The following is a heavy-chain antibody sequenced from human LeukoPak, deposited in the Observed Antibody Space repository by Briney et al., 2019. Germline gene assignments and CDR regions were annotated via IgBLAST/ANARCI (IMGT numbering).Heavy chain of an antibody. CDR3: AKGKNTGSYLSHVDY. D-gene: IGHD3-10*01. V-gene: IGHV3-43*01. Sequence: GASLRLSCAASGFTFDDYTMHWVRQAPGKGLEWVSLITWDGGSTYYADSVKGRFTISRDNSKNSLYLQMNSLRTEDTALYYCAKGKNTGSYLSHVDYWGQGTLVTVSS. CDR1: GFTFDDYT. J-gene: IGHJ4*02. CDR2: ITWDGGST.